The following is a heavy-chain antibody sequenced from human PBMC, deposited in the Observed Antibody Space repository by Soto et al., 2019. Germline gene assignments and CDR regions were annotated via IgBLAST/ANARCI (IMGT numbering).Heavy chain of an antibody. CDR3: AWCRQQLVRGPYYYYYGMDV. D-gene: IGHD6-13*01. CDR2: IIPIFGRA. CDR1: GYTFTGYY. Sequence: GASVKVSCKASGYTFTGYYMHWVRQAPGQGLEWMGGIIPIFGRANYAQKFQGRVTITADESTSTAYMELSSLRSEDTAVYYCAWCRQQLVRGPYYYYYGMDVWGQGTTVTVSS. V-gene: IGHV1-69*13. J-gene: IGHJ6*02.